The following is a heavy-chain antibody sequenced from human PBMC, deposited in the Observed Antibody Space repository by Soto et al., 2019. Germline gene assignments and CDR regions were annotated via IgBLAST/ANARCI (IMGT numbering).Heavy chain of an antibody. V-gene: IGHV3-30*18. CDR3: EKEVAGTLGY. CDR1: GFTFSSYG. Sequence: QVQLVESGGGVVQPGRSLRLSCAASGFTFSSYGMHWVRQAPGKGLEWVAVISYDGSNKYYADSVKGRFTISRDNSKNTLYLQMTSLRAEDTAVYYCEKEVAGTLGYWGQGTLVTVSS. CDR2: ISYDGSNK. J-gene: IGHJ4*02. D-gene: IGHD6-19*01.